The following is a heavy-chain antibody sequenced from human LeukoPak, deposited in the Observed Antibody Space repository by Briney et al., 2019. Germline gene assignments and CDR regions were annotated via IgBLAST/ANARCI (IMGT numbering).Heavy chain of an antibody. V-gene: IGHV4-59*01. D-gene: IGHD5-18*01. Sequence: PSETLSLTCTVSGGSIGSYYWSWIRQPPGKGLEWIAYIYSSGSTKSNPSLKSRVTIPVDTSKNQFSLKLTSVTAADTAVYYCARDFRVGTGIWGQGILVTVSS. CDR1: GGSIGSYY. J-gene: IGHJ4*02. CDR2: IYSSGST. CDR3: ARDFRVGTGI.